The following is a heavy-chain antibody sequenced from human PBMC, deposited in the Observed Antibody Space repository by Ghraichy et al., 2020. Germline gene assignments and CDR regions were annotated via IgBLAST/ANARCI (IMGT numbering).Heavy chain of an antibody. CDR2: IRSKANSYAT. CDR3: TRLGYCSSTSCYVGPYYYYYGMDG. V-gene: IGHV3-73*01. Sequence: GGSLRLSCAASGFTFSGSAMHWVRQASGKGLEWVGRIRSKANSYATAYAASVKGRFTISRDDSKNTAYLQMNSLKTEDTAVYYCTRLGYCSSTSCYVGPYYYYYGMDGWGQGTTVTVSS. CDR1: GFTFSGSA. J-gene: IGHJ6*02. D-gene: IGHD2-2*01.